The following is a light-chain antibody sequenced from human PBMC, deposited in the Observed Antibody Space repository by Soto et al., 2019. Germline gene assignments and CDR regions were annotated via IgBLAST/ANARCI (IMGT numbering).Light chain of an antibody. V-gene: IGLV2-14*01. J-gene: IGLJ2*01. CDR1: SSDIGRYNH. Sequence: QSALTQPASVSGSPGQSITISCTGTSSDIGRYNHVSWYQQYPGKAPKLMIYEVNNRPSGVSDRFSGSKSGNTASLTLSGLQTEDEANYYCSSYTTPDTLIFGGGTKVTVL. CDR2: EVN. CDR3: SSYTTPDTLI.